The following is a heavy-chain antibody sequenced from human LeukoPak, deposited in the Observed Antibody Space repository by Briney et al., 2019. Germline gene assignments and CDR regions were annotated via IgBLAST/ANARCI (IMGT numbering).Heavy chain of an antibody. CDR3: ARAEWLADDAFDI. J-gene: IGHJ3*02. V-gene: IGHV4-59*12. Sequence: SETLSLTCTVSGGSLSDYYWTWVRQPPGKGLEWIGYIYYSGSTNYNPSLKSRVTMSVDTSKNQFSLKLSSVTAADTAVYYCARAEWLADDAFDIWGQGTMVTVSS. CDR1: GGSLSDYY. D-gene: IGHD6-19*01. CDR2: IYYSGST.